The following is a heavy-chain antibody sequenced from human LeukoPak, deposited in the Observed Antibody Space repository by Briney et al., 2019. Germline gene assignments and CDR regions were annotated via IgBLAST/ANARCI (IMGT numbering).Heavy chain of an antibody. D-gene: IGHD5-24*01. Sequence: SETLSLTCAVYGGSFSGYYWSWIRQPPGEGLEWIGEINHSGSTNYNPSLKSRVTVSVDTSKNQFSLKLSSVTAADTAVYYCARARRGGYDYWGQGTLVTVSS. CDR2: INHSGST. V-gene: IGHV4-34*01. J-gene: IGHJ4*02. CDR3: ARARRGGYDY. CDR1: GGSFSGYY.